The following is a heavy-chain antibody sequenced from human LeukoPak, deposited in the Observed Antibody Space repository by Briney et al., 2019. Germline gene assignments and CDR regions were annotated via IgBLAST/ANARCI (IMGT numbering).Heavy chain of an antibody. CDR3: AREWSF. D-gene: IGHD3-10*01. CDR1: GGSINSDNYY. Sequence: PSETLSLTCTVSGGSINSDNYYWNWIRQPAGEGLEWIGRISRSGTTNYNPFLNSRVTISRGTSKNQFPLMLNSVTAADTAVYYCAREWSFWGQGTKVTVSS. J-gene: IGHJ3*01. CDR2: ISRSGTT. V-gene: IGHV4-61*02.